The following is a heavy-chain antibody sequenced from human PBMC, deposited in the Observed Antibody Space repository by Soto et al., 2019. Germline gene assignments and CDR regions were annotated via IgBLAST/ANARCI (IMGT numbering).Heavy chain of an antibody. V-gene: IGHV1-8*01. D-gene: IGHD3-9*01. CDR3: ARGIYDILTGYYGYYYGMDV. CDR2: MNPNSGNT. Sequence: GASVKVSCKASGYTFTSYDINWVRQATGQGLEWMGWMNPNSGNTGYAQKFQGRVTMTRNTSISTAYMELSSLRSEDTAVYYCARGIYDILTGYYGYYYGMDVWGQGTTVTVSS. CDR1: GYTFTSYD. J-gene: IGHJ6*02.